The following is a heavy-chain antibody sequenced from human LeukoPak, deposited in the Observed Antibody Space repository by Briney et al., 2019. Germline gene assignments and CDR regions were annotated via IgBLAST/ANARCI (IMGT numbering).Heavy chain of an antibody. CDR3: ARGPGSGWYILGYFDY. D-gene: IGHD6-19*01. Sequence: PGGSLRLSCAASGFTFSSYWMSWVRQAPGKGLEWVANIKQDGSEKYYVDSVKGRFTISRDNAKNSLYLQMNSLRAEDTAVYYCARGPGSGWYILGYFDYWGQGTLVTVSS. V-gene: IGHV3-7*01. J-gene: IGHJ4*02. CDR2: IKQDGSEK. CDR1: GFTFSSYW.